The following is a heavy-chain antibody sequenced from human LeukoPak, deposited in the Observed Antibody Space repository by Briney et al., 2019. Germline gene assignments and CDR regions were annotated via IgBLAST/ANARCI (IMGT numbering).Heavy chain of an antibody. J-gene: IGHJ4*02. V-gene: IGHV1-2*04. D-gene: IGHD3-10*01. CDR1: GYTFTGYY. CDR3: ARGAWFGERGFDY. Sequence: ASVKVSCKASGYTFTGYYMHWVRQAPGQGLEWMGWINPNSGGTNYAQKFQGWVTMTRGTSISTAYMELSRLRSDDTAVYYCARGAWFGERGFDYWGQGTLVTVSS. CDR2: INPNSGGT.